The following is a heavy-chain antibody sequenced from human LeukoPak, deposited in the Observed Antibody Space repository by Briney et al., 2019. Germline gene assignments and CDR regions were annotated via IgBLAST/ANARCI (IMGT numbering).Heavy chain of an antibody. CDR1: GGSFSSYY. CDR2: IYYSGNT. V-gene: IGHV4-59*01. Sequence: PSETLSLTCAVYGGSFSSYYWSWIRQPPGKGLEWIGYIYYSGNTNYNPSLKSRVTISVDTSKNQFSLKLSSVTAADTAMYYCARDKGEYYDSSGYLDYWGQGTLVTVSS. J-gene: IGHJ4*02. CDR3: ARDKGEYYDSSGYLDY. D-gene: IGHD3-22*01.